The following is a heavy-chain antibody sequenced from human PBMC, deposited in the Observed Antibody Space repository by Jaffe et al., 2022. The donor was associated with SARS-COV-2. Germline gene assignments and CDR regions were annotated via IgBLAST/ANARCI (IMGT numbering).Heavy chain of an antibody. J-gene: IGHJ4*02. CDR3: ARRDFLTGYYKW. CDR1: GGSFSGYY. V-gene: IGHV4-34*01. CDR2: INHSGST. D-gene: IGHD3-9*01. Sequence: QVQLQQWGAGLLKPSETLSLTCAVYGGSFSGYYWSWIRQPPGKGLEWIGEINHSGSTNYNPSLKSRVTISVDTSKNQFSLKLSSVTAADTAVYYCARRDFLTGYYKWWGQGTLVTVSS.